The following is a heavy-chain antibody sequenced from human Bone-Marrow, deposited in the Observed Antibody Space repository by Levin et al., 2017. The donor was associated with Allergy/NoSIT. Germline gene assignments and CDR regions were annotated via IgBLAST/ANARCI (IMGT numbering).Heavy chain of an antibody. D-gene: IGHD1-26*01. CDR2: VFHTGTT. CDR3: VRDGGYQLLPLLSYFDY. V-gene: IGHV4-38-2*02. CDR1: GSSIRSAYY. J-gene: IGHJ4*02. Sequence: SETLSLTCSVSGSSIRSAYYWGWIRPTPGKGLEWIGSVFHTGTTSYNPSLQSRVTMSRDTSKNHFSLQLRSVTAADTAIYYCVRDGGYQLLPLLSYFDYWGQGVLVTVSS.